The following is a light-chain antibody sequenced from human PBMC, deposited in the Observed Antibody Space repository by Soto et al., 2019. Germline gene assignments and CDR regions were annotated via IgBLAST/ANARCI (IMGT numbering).Light chain of an antibody. CDR2: EVS. CDR1: NSEVGSYNL. Sequence: QSVLTQPASVSGSPGQSITISCTGTNSEVGSYNLVSWYQQHPGKAPKLMIYEVSKWPSGVSDRFSGSKSGNTASLTISGLQAEYEADYYCCSYAGNNTSTYVFGIGTKVTVL. J-gene: IGLJ1*01. CDR3: CSYAGNNTSTYV. V-gene: IGLV2-23*02.